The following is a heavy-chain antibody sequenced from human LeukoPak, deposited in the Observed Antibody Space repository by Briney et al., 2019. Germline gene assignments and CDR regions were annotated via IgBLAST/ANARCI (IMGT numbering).Heavy chain of an antibody. D-gene: IGHD1-14*01. V-gene: IGHV4-59*01. CDR2: ILSSGST. Sequence: SETLSLTCSVSNGSISNYYWSWIRQSPGKGLEWIGYILSSGSTNYNPSVKSRVTISVDTSRNQFSLKLRSVTAADTAVYYCARTNQISETAFDIWGQGTMVIVSS. CDR1: NGSISNYY. J-gene: IGHJ3*02. CDR3: ARTNQISETAFDI.